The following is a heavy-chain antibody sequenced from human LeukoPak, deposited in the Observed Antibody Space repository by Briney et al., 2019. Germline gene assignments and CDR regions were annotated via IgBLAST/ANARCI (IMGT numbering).Heavy chain of an antibody. J-gene: IGHJ4*02. CDR2: IKQDGSEE. Sequence: GGSLRLSCVVSGFTFSDYWVNWVRQTPGKGLEWVANIKQDGSEEYYVDSVKGRFTISRDNAKNSLYLQMNSLRAEDTAVYYCASGVVLDYWGQGTLVTVSS. D-gene: IGHD3-22*01. CDR1: GFTFSDYW. V-gene: IGHV3-7*01. CDR3: ASGVVLDY.